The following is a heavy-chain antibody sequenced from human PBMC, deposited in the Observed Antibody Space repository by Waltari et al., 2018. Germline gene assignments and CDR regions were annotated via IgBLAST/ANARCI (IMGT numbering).Heavy chain of an antibody. CDR1: GGSISSYY. V-gene: IGHV4-59*01. CDR2: IYYSGST. Sequence: QVQLQESGPGLVKPSETLSLTCTVSGGSISSYYWSWIRQPPGKGLEWIGYIYYSGSTNFHPSLKGRVTIAVDTSKNQCSLKLSSVTAADTAVYYCARQIGGITMVQGRFDPWGQGTLVTVSS. CDR3: ARQIGGITMVQGRFDP. D-gene: IGHD3-10*01. J-gene: IGHJ5*02.